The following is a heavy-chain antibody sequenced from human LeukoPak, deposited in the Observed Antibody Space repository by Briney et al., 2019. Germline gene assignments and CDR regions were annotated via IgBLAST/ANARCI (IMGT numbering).Heavy chain of an antibody. V-gene: IGHV4-34*01. CDR1: GGSFSGYY. J-gene: IGHJ4*02. CDR2: INHSGST. D-gene: IGHD1-26*01. Sequence: SETLSLTCAVYGGSFSGYYWSWIRQPPGKGLEWIGEINHSGSTNYNPSLKGRVTISVDTSKNQFSLKLSSVTAADTAVYYCARGGNSGSYTFDYWGQGTLVTVSS. CDR3: ARGGNSGSYTFDY.